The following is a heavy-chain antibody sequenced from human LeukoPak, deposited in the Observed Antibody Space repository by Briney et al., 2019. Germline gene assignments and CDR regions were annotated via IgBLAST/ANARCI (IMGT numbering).Heavy chain of an antibody. Sequence: SETLSLTCTVPGGSISSYYWSWIRQPPGKGLEWIGYIYYSGSTNYNPSLKSRVTISVDTSKNQFSLKLSSVTAADTAVYYCAREDYYDSSPDYWGQGTLVTVSS. D-gene: IGHD3-22*01. V-gene: IGHV4-59*01. CDR3: AREDYYDSSPDY. CDR1: GGSISSYY. J-gene: IGHJ4*02. CDR2: IYYSGST.